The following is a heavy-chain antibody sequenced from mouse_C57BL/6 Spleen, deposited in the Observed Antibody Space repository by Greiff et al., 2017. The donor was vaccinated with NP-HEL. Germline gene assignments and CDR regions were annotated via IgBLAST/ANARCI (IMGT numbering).Heavy chain of an antibody. Sequence: VQLQQSGAELVRPGTSVKVSCKASGYAFTNYLIEWVKQRPGQGLEWIGVINPGSGGTNYNEKFKGKATLTADKSSSTAYMQLSSLTSEDSAVYFCARSGGYAYYFDYWGQGTTLTVSS. CDR3: ARSGGYAYYFDY. D-gene: IGHD3-1*01. V-gene: IGHV1-54*01. CDR2: INPGSGGT. J-gene: IGHJ2*01. CDR1: GYAFTNYL.